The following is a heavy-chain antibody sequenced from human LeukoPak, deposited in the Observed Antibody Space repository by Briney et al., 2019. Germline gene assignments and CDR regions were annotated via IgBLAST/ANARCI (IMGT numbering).Heavy chain of an antibody. D-gene: IGHD3-22*01. V-gene: IGHV3-23*01. CDR3: ARGITMIVVAPGY. CDR1: GFTFSSYA. CDR2: ISGSGGST. Sequence: GGSLRLSCAASGFTFSSYAMSWVRQAPGKGLEWVSAISGSGGSTYYADSVKGRFTISRDNSKNTLYLQMNSLRAEDTAVYYCARGITMIVVAPGYWGQGTLVTVSS. J-gene: IGHJ4*02.